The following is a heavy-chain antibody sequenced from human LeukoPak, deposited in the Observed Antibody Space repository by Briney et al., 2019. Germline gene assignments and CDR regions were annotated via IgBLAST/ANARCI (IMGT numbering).Heavy chain of an antibody. CDR2: IYYSGST. V-gene: IGHV4-39*07. D-gene: IGHD6-13*01. CDR1: GGSISSSSYY. CDR3: ARDQGSSTDY. Sequence: SETLSLTRTVSGGSISSSSYYWGWIRQPPGKGLEWIGSIYYSGSTYYNPSLKSRVTISVDTSKNQFSLKLSSVTAADTAVYYCARDQGSSTDYWGQGALVTVSS. J-gene: IGHJ4*02.